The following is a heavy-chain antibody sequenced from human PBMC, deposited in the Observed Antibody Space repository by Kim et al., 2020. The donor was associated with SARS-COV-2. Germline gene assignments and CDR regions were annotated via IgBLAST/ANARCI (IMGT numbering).Heavy chain of an antibody. CDR1: GGSISSGGYS. CDR3: AREILPSRYYFDY. V-gene: IGHV4-30-2*01. D-gene: IGHD6-6*01. Sequence: SETLSLTCAVSGGSISSGGYSWSWIRQPPGKGLEWIGYIYYSGSTYYNPSLKSRVTISVDRSKNQFSLKLSSVTAADTAVYYCAREILPSRYYFDYWGQGTLVTVSS. CDR2: IYYSGST. J-gene: IGHJ4*02.